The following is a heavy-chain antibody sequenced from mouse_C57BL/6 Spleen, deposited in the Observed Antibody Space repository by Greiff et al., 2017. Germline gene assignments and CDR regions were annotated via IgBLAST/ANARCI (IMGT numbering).Heavy chain of an antibody. CDR3: ARLDTTVGSDY. CDR2: IDPSDSYT. D-gene: IGHD1-1*01. V-gene: IGHV1-69*01. J-gene: IGHJ2*01. CDR1: GYTFTSYW. Sequence: VQLQQPGAELVMPGASVKLSCKASGYTFTSYWMHWVKQRPGQGLEWIGEIDPSDSYTNYNQKFKGKSTLTVDKSSSTAYMQLSSLTSEDSAVYYCARLDTTVGSDYWGQGTTLTVSS.